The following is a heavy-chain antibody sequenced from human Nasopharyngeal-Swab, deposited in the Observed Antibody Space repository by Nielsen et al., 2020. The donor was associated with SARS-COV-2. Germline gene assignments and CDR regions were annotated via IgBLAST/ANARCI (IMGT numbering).Heavy chain of an antibody. CDR2: IRSKAYGGTT. D-gene: IGHD2-15*01. CDR3: TRGVAVFQH. V-gene: IGHV3-49*02. J-gene: IGHJ1*01. Sequence: WIRQPPGKGLEWVGFIRSKAYGGTTGYAASVKGRFTISRDDSKSIAYLQMNSLKTEDTAVYYCTRGVAVFQHWGQGTLVTVSS.